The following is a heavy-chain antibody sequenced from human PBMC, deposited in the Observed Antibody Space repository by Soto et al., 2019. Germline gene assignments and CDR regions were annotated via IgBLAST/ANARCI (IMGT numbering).Heavy chain of an antibody. CDR2: IYYSGST. V-gene: IGHV4-59*01. J-gene: IGHJ4*01. D-gene: IGHD3-10*01. Sequence: PSETLSLTCTVSGGSISSYYWSRIRQPPGKGLEWIGYIYYSGSTNYNPSLKSRVTISVDTSKNQFSLKLSSVTAADTAVYYCARGRSYYGSGSYHDYWGHGTLVPVSS. CDR1: GGSISSYY. CDR3: ARGRSYYGSGSYHDY.